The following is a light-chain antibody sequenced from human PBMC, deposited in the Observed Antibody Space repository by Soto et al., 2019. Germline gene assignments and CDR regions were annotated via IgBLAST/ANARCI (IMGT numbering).Light chain of an antibody. CDR3: QQYGGSLT. J-gene: IGKJ4*01. V-gene: IGKV3-20*01. CDR2: GAS. CDR1: QSVSSSY. Sequence: EIVLAQSPGTLSLSPGERATLSCRASQSVSSSYLAWYQQKAGQAPRLLIYGASSRATGIPDRFSGTGSGTDFTLTITRLEPEDFAVYYCQQYGGSLTFGGGTKVDIK.